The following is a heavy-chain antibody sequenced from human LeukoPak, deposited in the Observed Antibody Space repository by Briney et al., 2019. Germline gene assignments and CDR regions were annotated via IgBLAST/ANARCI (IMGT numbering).Heavy chain of an antibody. CDR1: GGSISSYY. J-gene: IGHJ4*02. D-gene: IGHD3-22*01. Sequence: SETLSLTCTVSGGSISSYYWSWIRQPPGKGLEWIGYIYYSGSTNYNPPLKSRVTISVDTSKNQFSLKLSSVTAADTAVYYCARSPPGWYYDNSGQYYFDTWGQGALVTVSS. CDR2: IYYSGST. CDR3: ARSPPGWYYDNSGQYYFDT. V-gene: IGHV4-59*08.